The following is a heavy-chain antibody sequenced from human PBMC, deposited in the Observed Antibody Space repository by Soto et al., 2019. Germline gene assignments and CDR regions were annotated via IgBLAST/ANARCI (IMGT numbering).Heavy chain of an antibody. CDR3: ARRHGFGEFFYYYYYGMDV. CDR2: IYYSGST. D-gene: IGHD3-10*01. V-gene: IGHV4-39*01. Sequence: SETLSLTCTVYGGSISSRSYCSCWFRQPPGKGLEWIGSIYYSGSTYYNPSLKSRVTISVDTSKNQFSLKLSSVTAADTAVYYCARRHGFGEFFYYYYYGMDVWGQGTTVT. J-gene: IGHJ6*02. CDR1: GGSISSRSYC.